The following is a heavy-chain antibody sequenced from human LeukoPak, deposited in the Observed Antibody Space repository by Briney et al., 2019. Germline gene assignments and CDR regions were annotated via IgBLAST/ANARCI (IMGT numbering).Heavy chain of an antibody. J-gene: IGHJ3*02. CDR1: GYTFTSYA. Sequence: ASVKDSCKASGYTFTSYAMHWVRQAPGQRLEWMGWINAGNGNTKYSRKFQGRVTITRDTSASTAYMELSSLRSEDTAVYYCARVGSGSYFLDGFDIWGQGTMVTVSS. CDR3: ARVGSGSYFLDGFDI. CDR2: INAGNGNT. D-gene: IGHD1-26*01. V-gene: IGHV1-3*01.